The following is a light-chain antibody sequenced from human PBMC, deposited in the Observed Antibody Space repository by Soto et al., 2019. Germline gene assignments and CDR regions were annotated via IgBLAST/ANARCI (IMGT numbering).Light chain of an antibody. CDR1: QSVSRDY. Sequence: EIVLTQSPGTLSLSPGERATLSCRASQSVSRDYLAWYQQKPGQAPRLLFYGATIRATGIPDRFGGSGSGTDFTLTISRLEPEDFAVYYCQQYSTLITFGQGTRLEIK. J-gene: IGKJ5*01. V-gene: IGKV3-20*01. CDR3: QQYSTLIT. CDR2: GAT.